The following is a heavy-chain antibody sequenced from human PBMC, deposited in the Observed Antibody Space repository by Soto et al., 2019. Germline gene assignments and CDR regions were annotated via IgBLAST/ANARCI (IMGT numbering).Heavy chain of an antibody. CDR2: IYPGDSDT. J-gene: IGHJ6*02. D-gene: IGHD3-10*01. CDR3: ASSSLLWFGTRDYYYGMDV. V-gene: IGHV5-51*01. CDR1: GYSFTSYW. Sequence: GESLKISCKGSGYSFTSYWIGWVRQMPGKGLEWMGIIYPGDSDTRYSPSLQGQVTISADKSISTAYLQWSSMKASDTAMYYCASSSLLWFGTRDYYYGMDVWGQGTTVTVSS.